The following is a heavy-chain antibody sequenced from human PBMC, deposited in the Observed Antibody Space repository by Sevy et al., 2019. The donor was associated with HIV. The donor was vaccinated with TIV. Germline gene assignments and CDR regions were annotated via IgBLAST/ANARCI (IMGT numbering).Heavy chain of an antibody. CDR3: ARAPYYYDISGYYCLDY. Sequence: GGSLRLSCAASGFTFSSYWMHWVRQAPGKGLVWVSRINSDGSSTSYADSVKGRFTISRDNAKNTLYLQMNSLRAEDTAVYYCARAPYYYDISGYYCLDYWGQGTLVTVSS. CDR1: GFTFSSYW. V-gene: IGHV3-74*01. CDR2: INSDGSST. J-gene: IGHJ4*02. D-gene: IGHD3-22*01.